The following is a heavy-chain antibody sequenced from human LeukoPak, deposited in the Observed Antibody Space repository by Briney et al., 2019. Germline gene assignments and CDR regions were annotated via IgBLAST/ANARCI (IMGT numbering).Heavy chain of an antibody. Sequence: SETLSLTCTVSGVSISSYYWSWIRQPAGKGLEWIGRIHISGSTDYNPSLKGRVTMSVDTSKNQFSLRLSSVTAADTAVYYCARDVYYYGSGTYFFDYWGQGTLVTVSS. V-gene: IGHV4-4*07. CDR3: ARDVYYYGSGTYFFDY. CDR2: IHISGST. CDR1: GVSISSYY. D-gene: IGHD3-10*01. J-gene: IGHJ4*02.